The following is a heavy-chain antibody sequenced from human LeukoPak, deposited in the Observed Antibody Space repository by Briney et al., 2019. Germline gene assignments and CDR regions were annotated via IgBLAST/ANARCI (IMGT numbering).Heavy chain of an antibody. CDR1: GFTFSSDG. Sequence: QAGGSLRLSCAASGFTFSSDGMSWVRQAPGKGLEWVSAISGSGGSTYYADSVKGRFTISRDNAKNSLYLQMNSLRAEDTAVYYCARRYRSSTSCPTGDYWGQGTLVTVSS. D-gene: IGHD2-2*01. J-gene: IGHJ4*02. V-gene: IGHV3-23*01. CDR3: ARRYRSSTSCPTGDY. CDR2: ISGSGGST.